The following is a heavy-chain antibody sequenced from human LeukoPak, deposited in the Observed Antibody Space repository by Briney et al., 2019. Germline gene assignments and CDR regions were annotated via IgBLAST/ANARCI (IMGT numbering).Heavy chain of an antibody. D-gene: IGHD6-13*01. CDR1: GFTFSSYW. J-gene: IGHJ5*02. Sequence: GGSLRLSCAVSGFTFSSYWMSWVRQAPGKGLEWVANIKQDGSVTHYVDSVKGRFTISRDNAKNSLYLQMNSLRAEDTAAYYYARDREFSSSSLFASWGQGTLVTVSS. CDR2: IKQDGSVT. CDR3: ARDREFSSSSLFAS. V-gene: IGHV3-7*01.